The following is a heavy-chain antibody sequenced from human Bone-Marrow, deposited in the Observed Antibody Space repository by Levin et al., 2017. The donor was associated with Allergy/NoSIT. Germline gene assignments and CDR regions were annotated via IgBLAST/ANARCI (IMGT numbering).Heavy chain of an antibody. CDR3: AHRREVYSGSYTFDY. J-gene: IGHJ4*02. CDR1: GFSLSTSGVG. V-gene: IGHV2-5*02. Sequence: QTLSLTCTFSGFSLSTSGVGVGWIRQPPGEALEWLALIYWDDDKRYSPSLKSRLTITKDTSKNQVVLTMTNMDPVDTATYYGAHRREVYSGSYTFDYWGQGTLVTVSS. D-gene: IGHD1-26*01. CDR2: IYWDDDK.